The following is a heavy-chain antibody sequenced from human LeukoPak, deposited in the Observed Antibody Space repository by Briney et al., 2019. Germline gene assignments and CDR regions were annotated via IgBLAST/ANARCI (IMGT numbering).Heavy chain of an antibody. Sequence: SETLSLTCTVSGGSISSYSWSWNRQPPGKGLEWIGYIYYSGSTNYNPSLKSRVTISVDTSKNQFSLKLSSVTAADTAVYYCARGMRFGEFFFDYWGQGTLVTVSS. CDR2: IYYSGST. V-gene: IGHV4-59*01. CDR1: GGSISSYS. CDR3: ARGMRFGEFFFDY. D-gene: IGHD3-10*01. J-gene: IGHJ4*02.